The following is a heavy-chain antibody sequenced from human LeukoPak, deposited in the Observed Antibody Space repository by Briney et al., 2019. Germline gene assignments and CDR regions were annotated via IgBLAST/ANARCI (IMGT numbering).Heavy chain of an antibody. CDR1: GFTFSSKA. D-gene: IGHD3-10*01. V-gene: IGHV3-23*01. CDR2: ISGSGGST. CDR3: AKAMVRGVIFSYGMDV. Sequence: QPGGSLRLSCAASGFTFSSKAMSWVRQAPGKGLEWVSAISGSGGSTYYADSVKGRFTISRDNSKNTLYLQMNSLRAEDTAVYYCAKAMVRGVIFSYGMDVWGQGTTVTVSS. J-gene: IGHJ6*02.